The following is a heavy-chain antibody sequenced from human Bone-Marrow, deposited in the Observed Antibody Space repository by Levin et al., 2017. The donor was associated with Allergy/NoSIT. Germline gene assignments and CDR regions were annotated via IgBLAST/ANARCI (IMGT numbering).Heavy chain of an antibody. J-gene: IGHJ3*02. CDR3: AIYGSGNDYSAFDI. CDR1: GFTVSSNH. CDR2: IYSGGRG. V-gene: IGHV3-53*01. D-gene: IGHD3-10*01. Sequence: GESLKISCAASGFTVSSNHMSRVRQAPGKGLEWVSLIYSGGRGYYADSVRGRFTISRDNSKNTLYLQLNSLRAEDTAVYYCAIYGSGNDYSAFDIWGQGTMVTVSS.